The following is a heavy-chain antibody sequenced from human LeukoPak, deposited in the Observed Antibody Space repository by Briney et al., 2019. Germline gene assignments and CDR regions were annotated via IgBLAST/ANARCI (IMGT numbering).Heavy chain of an antibody. Sequence: PSETLSLTCTVSGGSISSYYWSWIRQPPGKGLEWIGYIYYSGSTNYNPSLKSRVTISVDTSKNQFSLKLSSVTAADTAVYYCARGPMVRGVLFDYWGQGTLVTVSS. CDR2: IYYSGST. CDR3: ARGPMVRGVLFDY. J-gene: IGHJ4*02. V-gene: IGHV4-59*01. D-gene: IGHD3-10*01. CDR1: GGSISSYY.